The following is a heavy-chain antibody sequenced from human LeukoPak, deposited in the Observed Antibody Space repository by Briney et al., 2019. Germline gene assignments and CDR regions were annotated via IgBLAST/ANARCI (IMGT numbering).Heavy chain of an antibody. V-gene: IGHV4-4*02. CDR2: IYHSGSF. J-gene: IGHJ5*02. Sequence: SETLSLTCDVSGGSISSSNWWSWVRQSPEKGLERLAEIYHSGSFNRNPSLKSRVTISVDKCKNQFSLNLTSVTAADTAVYYCARDPTLVVPVGTRFGWFDPWGQGTLLTVSS. CDR1: GGSISSSNW. CDR3: ARDPTLVVPVGTRFGWFDP. D-gene: IGHD2-2*01.